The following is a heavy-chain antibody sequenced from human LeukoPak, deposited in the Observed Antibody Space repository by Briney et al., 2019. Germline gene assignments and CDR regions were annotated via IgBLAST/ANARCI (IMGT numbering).Heavy chain of an antibody. CDR2: IKSKTNGGTT. V-gene: IGHV3-15*01. CDR1: GFTFTNAW. Sequence: GGSLRLSCAASGFTFTNAWMSWFRQAPGKGLEWVGRIKSKTNGGTTDYAAPVRGRFTISRDDSKNTLYLQMNSLQTEDTAVYYCTTDNLYSSGWEGYFQHWGQGTLVTVSS. J-gene: IGHJ1*01. CDR3: TTDNLYSSGWEGYFQH. D-gene: IGHD3-10*01.